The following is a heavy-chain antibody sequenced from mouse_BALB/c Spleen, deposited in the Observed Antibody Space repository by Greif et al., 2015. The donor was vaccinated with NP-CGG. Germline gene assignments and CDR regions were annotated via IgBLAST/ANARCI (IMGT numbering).Heavy chain of an antibody. D-gene: IGHD2-1*01. Sequence: QVQLKQSGAELVKPGASVKLSCKASGYTFTSYYMYWVKQRPGQGLEWIGEINPSNGGTDFNEKFKSKATLTVDKSSSTAYMQLSSLTSEDSAVYYCTRLNGNYGGGSYFDYWGQGTTLTVSS. CDR2: INPSNGGT. CDR1: GYTFTSYY. CDR3: TRLNGNYGGGSYFDY. V-gene: IGHV1S81*02. J-gene: IGHJ2*01.